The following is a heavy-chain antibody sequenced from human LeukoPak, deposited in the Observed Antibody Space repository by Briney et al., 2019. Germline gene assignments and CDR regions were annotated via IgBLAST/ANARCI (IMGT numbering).Heavy chain of an antibody. Sequence: GGSLRLSCAASGFTFSSYGMHWVRQAPGKGLDWVAVISYDGSNKYYADSVKGRFTISRDNSKNTLYLQMNSLRPEDTAMYYCAKEYGGAYWGTFDSWGQGTLVTVSS. J-gene: IGHJ4*02. V-gene: IGHV3-30*18. CDR1: GFTFSSYG. CDR2: ISYDGSNK. D-gene: IGHD2-21*01. CDR3: AKEYGGAYWGTFDS.